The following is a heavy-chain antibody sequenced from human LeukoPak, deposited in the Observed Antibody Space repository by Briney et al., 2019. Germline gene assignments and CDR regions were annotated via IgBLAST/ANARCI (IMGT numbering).Heavy chain of an antibody. J-gene: IGHJ4*02. V-gene: IGHV4-59*01. D-gene: IGHD1-26*01. Sequence: SETLSLTCTVSGGSISSYYWSWIRQPPGKGLEWVGYIYYSGSTHYNPSLKSRVTISVDTSKNQFSLKLSSVTAADTAVYYCARARGGSYYYGVFDYWGQGTLVTVSS. CDR2: IYYSGST. CDR3: ARARGGSYYYGVFDY. CDR1: GGSISSYY.